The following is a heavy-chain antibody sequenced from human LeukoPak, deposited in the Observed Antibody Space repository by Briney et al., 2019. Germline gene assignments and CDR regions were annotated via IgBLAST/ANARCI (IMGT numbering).Heavy chain of an antibody. CDR2: ISSSSSYI. CDR3: ARDCPYSSSSGDAFDI. D-gene: IGHD6-6*01. V-gene: IGHV3-21*01. Sequence: MAGGSLRLPCAASGFTFSSYSMNWVRQAPGKGLEWVSSISSSSSYICYADSVKGRFTISRDNAKNSLYLQMNSLRAEDTAVYYCARDCPYSSSSGDAFDIWGQGTMVTVSS. CDR1: GFTFSSYS. J-gene: IGHJ3*02.